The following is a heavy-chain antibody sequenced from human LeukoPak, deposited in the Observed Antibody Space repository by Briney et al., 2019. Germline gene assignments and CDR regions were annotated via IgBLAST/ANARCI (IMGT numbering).Heavy chain of an antibody. CDR3: ARDPLYMGGPFDY. J-gene: IGHJ4*02. D-gene: IGHD2-15*01. CDR1: GLTFSDHW. V-gene: IGHV3-7*01. CDR2: IKEDGSQK. Sequence: QPGGSLRLSCAASGLTFSDHWMSWVRQTPGKGLEWVANIKEDGSQKYYVDSVKGRFTISRDNAKNSLYLQMNSLGAEDTAVYYCARDPLYMGGPFDYWGQGTLVTVSS.